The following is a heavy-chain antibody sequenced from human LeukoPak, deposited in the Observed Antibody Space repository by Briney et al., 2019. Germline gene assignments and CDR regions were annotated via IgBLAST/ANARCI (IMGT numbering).Heavy chain of an antibody. D-gene: IGHD3-10*01. CDR1: GYSIRSAYY. J-gene: IGHJ5*02. Sequence: PSETLSLTCTVSGYSIRSAYYWGWIRQPPGKGLEWIGTIYQSGSTSYNPSLKSRVTILVDTSKNQFSLKLSSVTAADTAVYYCATATGGPYDWFDPWGQGTLVTVSS. CDR2: IYQSGST. V-gene: IGHV4-38-2*02. CDR3: ATATGGPYDWFDP.